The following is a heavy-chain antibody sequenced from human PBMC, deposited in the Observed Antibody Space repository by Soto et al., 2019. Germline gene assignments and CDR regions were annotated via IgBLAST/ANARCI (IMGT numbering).Heavy chain of an antibody. CDR1: GFTVSSNY. J-gene: IGHJ3*01. CDR2: IYSGGST. V-gene: IGHV3-66*01. D-gene: IGHD3-3*01. Sequence: GRSLRLSFAASGFTVSSNYMSWVRQAPGKGLEWVSVIYSGGSTYYADSVKDRFTISRDNSKNALYLQMNSLRAEDTAVYYCARDSSAVDAFDFWGQGTMVTVSS. CDR3: ARDSSAVDAFDF.